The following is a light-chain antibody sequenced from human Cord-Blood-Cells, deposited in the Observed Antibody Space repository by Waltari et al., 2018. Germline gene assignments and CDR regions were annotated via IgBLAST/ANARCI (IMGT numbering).Light chain of an antibody. V-gene: IGLV6-57*01. CDR1: SGSIATNF. CDR2: EDN. CDR3: QSYDSSNQV. Sequence: FMLTQPHSVSESPGKTVTISCTRSSGSIATNFVQWYQHLPGSPPTPVIYEDNQRPSGVPDRFSGSIDSSSNSASLTISGLKTEDEADYYCQSYDSSNQVFGGGTKLTVL. J-gene: IGLJ3*02.